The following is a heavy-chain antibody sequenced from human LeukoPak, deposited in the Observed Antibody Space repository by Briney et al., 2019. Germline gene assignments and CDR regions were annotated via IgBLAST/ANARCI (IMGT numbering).Heavy chain of an antibody. V-gene: IGHV1-24*01. CDR3: ATGPGGKDDY. D-gene: IGHD3-16*01. Sequence: WASVKVSCKVSGYTLTESSMHWVRQAPGKGLEWMGGFDPEDGETIYAQKFQGRVTMTEDTSTDTAYMELSSLRSEDTAVYYCATGPGGKDDYWGQGTLVTVSS. J-gene: IGHJ4*02. CDR2: FDPEDGET. CDR1: GYTLTESS.